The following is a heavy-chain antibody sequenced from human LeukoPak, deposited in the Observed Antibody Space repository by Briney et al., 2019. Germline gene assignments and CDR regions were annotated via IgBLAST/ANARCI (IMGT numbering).Heavy chain of an antibody. J-gene: IGHJ4*02. Sequence: GGSLRLSSAASGFTFSDYYMSWIRQAPGKGLEWVSYISSSGSTIYYADSVKGRFTISRDNAKNSLYLQMNSLRAEDTAVYYCARDEDSSGYYFFNEWGQGTLVTVSS. CDR1: GFTFSDYY. CDR3: ARDEDSSGYYFFNE. CDR2: ISSSGSTI. V-gene: IGHV3-11*01. D-gene: IGHD3-22*01.